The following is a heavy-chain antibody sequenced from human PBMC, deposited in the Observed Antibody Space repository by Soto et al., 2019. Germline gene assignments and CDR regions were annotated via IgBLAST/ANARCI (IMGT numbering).Heavy chain of an antibody. D-gene: IGHD4-17*01. Sequence: SETLSLTCTVSGGSISPYYWSWIRQPPGKGLEWIGFIYYSGRTSYNPSLKSRVTISVDTSKNQFSLNLSSVTAADTAVYYCARDLRSQGHDYADYLGYGMDVWGQGTTVTVSS. CDR1: GGSISPYY. V-gene: IGHV4-59*01. CDR2: IYYSGRT. J-gene: IGHJ6*02. CDR3: ARDLRSQGHDYADYLGYGMDV.